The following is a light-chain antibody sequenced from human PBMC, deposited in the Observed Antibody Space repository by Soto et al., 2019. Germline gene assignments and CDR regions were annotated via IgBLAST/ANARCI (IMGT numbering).Light chain of an antibody. Sequence: EIVMTQSPATLSVSPGERATLSCRASQSVSSNLAWYQQKPGQAPRLLIYGASTRATGIPATFSGRGSGTEFTLTISSLQPEDFAVYYCQQYNNWPGTFGQGTKVDIK. V-gene: IGKV3-15*01. J-gene: IGKJ1*01. CDR1: QSVSSN. CDR3: QQYNNWPGT. CDR2: GAS.